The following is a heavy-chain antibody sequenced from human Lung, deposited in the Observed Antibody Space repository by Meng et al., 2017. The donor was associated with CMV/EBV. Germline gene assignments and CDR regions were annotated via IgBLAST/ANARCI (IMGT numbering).Heavy chain of an antibody. V-gene: IGHV3-48*03. Sequence: GESXKISCGASGFTFSSHEMNWVRQAPGKGLEWRSYISSSGSIIYYTDSVKGRLTISRDNAKNSLYLQMNSLRAEDTAVYYCSRGAYYGSERLDYWGQGTLVTVSS. CDR3: SRGAYYGSERLDY. J-gene: IGHJ4*02. CDR2: ISSSGSII. CDR1: GFTFSSHE. D-gene: IGHD3-10*01.